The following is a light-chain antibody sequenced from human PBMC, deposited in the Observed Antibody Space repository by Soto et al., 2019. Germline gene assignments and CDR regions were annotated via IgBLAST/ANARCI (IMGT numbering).Light chain of an antibody. Sequence: QSVLTQPPSASGTPGQTVFISCSGSSSNIGGTNYAYWYQQLPGAAPKLLMHSNNLRPSGVPGRISGSKFGTAASLAISGLRSEDEAVYYCASWDDRLGAVIFGGGTKVTVL. CDR3: ASWDDRLGAVI. CDR2: SNN. V-gene: IGLV1-47*02. J-gene: IGLJ2*01. CDR1: SSNIGGTNY.